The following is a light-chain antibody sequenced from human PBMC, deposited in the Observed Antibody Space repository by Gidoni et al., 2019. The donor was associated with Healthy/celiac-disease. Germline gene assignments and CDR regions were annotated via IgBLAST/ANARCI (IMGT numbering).Light chain of an antibody. V-gene: IGKV3-11*01. J-gene: IGKJ4*01. CDR3: QQRSNWPPLT. CDR1: QSVSSY. CDR2: EAS. Sequence: EIVLTQSPATLSLSPGERATLSCRASQSVSSYLAWYQQKPGQAPRLLIYEASNRATGIPARFSGSGSGTDFTLTISSLEPEDFAVYYSQQRSNWPPLTFGGGTKVEIK.